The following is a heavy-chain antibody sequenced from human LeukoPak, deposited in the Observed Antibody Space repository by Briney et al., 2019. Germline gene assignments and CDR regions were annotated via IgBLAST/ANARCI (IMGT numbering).Heavy chain of an antibody. CDR3: AKGYTSR. D-gene: IGHD6-13*01. V-gene: IGHV3-23*01. J-gene: IGHJ4*02. CDR2: IGGSGGFIT. Sequence: GGSLRLSCAASGFTFSSYSINWVRQAPGKGLEWVSGIGGSGGFITYYADSVKGRFTISRDNSKNTLYLQMNSLRAEDTALYYCAKGYTSRWGQGTLVTVSS. CDR1: GFTFSSYS.